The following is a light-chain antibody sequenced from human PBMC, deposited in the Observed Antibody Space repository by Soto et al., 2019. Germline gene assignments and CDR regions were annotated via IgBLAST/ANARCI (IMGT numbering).Light chain of an antibody. CDR3: AAWDDGLKVV. CDR1: SSDIGTNV. Sequence: QSVLTQPPSASGTPGQRVTIPCSGSSSDIGTNVVNWYQQLPGTAPKLLIYSNNQRPSGVPDRFSGSKSGTSASLAISGLQSEDGADYYCAAWDDGLKVVFGGGTKLTVL. V-gene: IGLV1-44*01. CDR2: SNN. J-gene: IGLJ3*02.